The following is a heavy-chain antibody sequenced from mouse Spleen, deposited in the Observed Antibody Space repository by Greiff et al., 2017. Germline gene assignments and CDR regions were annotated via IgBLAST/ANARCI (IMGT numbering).Heavy chain of an antibody. J-gene: IGHJ2*01. CDR3: ARRAHDGYYHFDY. CDR2: IHPNSGST. Sequence: QVQLQQPGAELVKPGASVKLSCKASGYTFTSYWMHWVKQRPGQGLEWIGMIHPNSGSTNYNEKFKSKATLTVDKSSSTAYMQLSSLTSEDSAVYYCARRAHDGYYHFDYWGQGTTLTVSS. D-gene: IGHD2-3*01. V-gene: IGHV1-64*01. CDR1: GYTFTSYW.